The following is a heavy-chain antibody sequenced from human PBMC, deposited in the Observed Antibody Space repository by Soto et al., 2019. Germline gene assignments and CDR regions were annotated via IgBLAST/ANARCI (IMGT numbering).Heavy chain of an antibody. CDR3: AREGQYSSSWPYYYGMDV. CDR2: INPNSGGT. J-gene: IGHJ6*02. Sequence: PSVKVSCKASGYTFTGYYMHWVRQAPGQGLEWMGWINPNSGGTNYAQKFQGRVTMTTDTSTSTAYMELRSLRSDDTAVYYCAREGQYSSSWPYYYGMDVWGQGTTVTVSS. D-gene: IGHD6-13*01. CDR1: GYTFTGYY. V-gene: IGHV1-2*02.